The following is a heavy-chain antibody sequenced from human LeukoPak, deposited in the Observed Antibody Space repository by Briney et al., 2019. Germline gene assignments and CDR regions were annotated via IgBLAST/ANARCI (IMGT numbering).Heavy chain of an antibody. CDR3: ARDEQQDSSSWYISRGHYYYMDV. Sequence: PGGSLRLSCAASGFTFSSYWMSWVRQAPGKGLEWVANIKQDGSEKYYVDSVKGRFTISRDNAKNSLYLQMNSLRAEDTAVYYCARDEQQDSSSWYISRGHYYYMDVWGKGTTVTISS. CDR1: GFTFSSYW. CDR2: IKQDGSEK. D-gene: IGHD6-13*01. J-gene: IGHJ6*03. V-gene: IGHV3-7*01.